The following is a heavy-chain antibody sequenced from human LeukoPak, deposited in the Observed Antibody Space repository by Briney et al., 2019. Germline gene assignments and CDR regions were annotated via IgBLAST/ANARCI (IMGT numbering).Heavy chain of an antibody. J-gene: IGHJ4*02. CDR1: GYSISSGYY. CDR3: ARDGGGKSRPFDY. V-gene: IGHV4-38-2*02. Sequence: PSETLSLACAVSGYSISSGYYWGWIRQPPGKGLEWIGSIYHSGSTNYNPSLKSRVTISIDTSKNQFSLKVSSVTAADTAVYYYARDGGGKSRPFDYWGQGTPVTVSS. D-gene: IGHD2-15*01. CDR2: IYHSGST.